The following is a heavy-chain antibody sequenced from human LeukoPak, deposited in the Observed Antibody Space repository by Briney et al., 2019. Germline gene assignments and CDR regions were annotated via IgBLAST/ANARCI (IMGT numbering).Heavy chain of an antibody. D-gene: IGHD5-18*01. J-gene: IGHJ4*02. Sequence: PSETLSLTCAVSGYSIGSSNWWGWIRQPPGKGLEWIGYIYYDGSIFYNPSLRSRVTMSVDTSKNQFSLKLSSVTAADTAVYYCARGATAMVTYFDYWGQGTLVTVSS. CDR2: IYYDGSI. V-gene: IGHV4-28*05. CDR1: GYSIGSSNW. CDR3: ARGATAMVTYFDY.